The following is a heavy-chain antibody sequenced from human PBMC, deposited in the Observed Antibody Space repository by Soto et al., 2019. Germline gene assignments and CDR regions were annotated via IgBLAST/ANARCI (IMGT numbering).Heavy chain of an antibody. D-gene: IGHD4-17*01. CDR1: GGSISSGGYY. CDR2: IYYSGST. V-gene: IGHV4-31*03. Sequence: SETLSLTCTVSGGSISSGGYYWSWIRQHPGKGLEWIGYIYYSGSTYYNPSLKSRVTISVDTSKNQFSLKLSSVTAADTAVYYCASLSNYGGNKDFDYWGQGTLVTVS. CDR3: ASLSNYGGNKDFDY. J-gene: IGHJ4*02.